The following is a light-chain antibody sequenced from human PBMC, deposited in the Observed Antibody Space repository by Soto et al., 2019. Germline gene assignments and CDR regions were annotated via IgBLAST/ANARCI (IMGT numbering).Light chain of an antibody. J-gene: IGKJ4*01. CDR3: QQYNNWPLT. Sequence: EIVLTQFPDTLSVSPGERATLSCRASQSVGSNLAWYQQKPGQAPRLLIYGASTRATGIPARFSGSGSGTEFTLTISSLQSEDFAVYYCQQYNNWPLTFGGGTKVEIK. CDR2: GAS. CDR1: QSVGSN. V-gene: IGKV3-15*01.